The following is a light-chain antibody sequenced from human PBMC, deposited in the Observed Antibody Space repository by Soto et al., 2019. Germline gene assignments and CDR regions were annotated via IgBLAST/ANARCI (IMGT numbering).Light chain of an antibody. CDR3: QQCSDWPGA. J-gene: IGKJ1*01. Sequence: EIVLTQSPATLSLSPGERATLSCRASESVTSFLSWYQQKPGQPPRLLIFDASNRATGISARFSGSGSGTDFTLTISSLEPADFAVYSCQQCSDWPGAFGQGTKVESK. CDR1: ESVTSF. V-gene: IGKV3-11*01. CDR2: DAS.